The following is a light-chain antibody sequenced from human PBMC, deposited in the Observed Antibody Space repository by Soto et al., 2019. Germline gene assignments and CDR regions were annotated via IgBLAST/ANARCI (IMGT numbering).Light chain of an antibody. CDR3: QVWDTNSHVI. CDR1: KIGSKS. CDR2: DVS. Sequence: SYELTQPPSVSVSPGQTARISCGGNKIGSKSVHWYQQKPRQAPVMVVYDVSGRPSGIPERFSGSSSENTATLTITRVDVGDEADYYCQVWDTNSHVIFGGGTKLTVL. V-gene: IGLV3-21*02. J-gene: IGLJ2*01.